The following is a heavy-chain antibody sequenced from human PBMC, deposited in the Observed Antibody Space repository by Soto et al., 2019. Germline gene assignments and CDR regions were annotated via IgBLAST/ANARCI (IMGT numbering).Heavy chain of an antibody. CDR1: GFTFSSYS. Sequence: GGSLRLSCAASGFTFSSYSMNWVRQAPGKGLEWVSYISSSSSTIYYADSVKGRFTISRDNAKNSLYLQMNSLRAADTAVYYCARVGRDGYNWYAFDIWGQGTMVTVSS. V-gene: IGHV3-48*01. J-gene: IGHJ3*02. D-gene: IGHD5-12*01. CDR3: ARVGRDGYNWYAFDI. CDR2: ISSSSSTI.